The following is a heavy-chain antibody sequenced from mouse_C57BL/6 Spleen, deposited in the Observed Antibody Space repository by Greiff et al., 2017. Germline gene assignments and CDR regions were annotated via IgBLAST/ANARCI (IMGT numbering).Heavy chain of an antibody. J-gene: IGHJ2*01. D-gene: IGHD1-1*02. CDR2: INPNNGGT. CDR1: GYTFTDYY. Sequence: EVQLQQSGPELVKPGASVKISCKASGYTFTDYYMNWVKQSHGKSLEWIGDINPNNGGTSYNQKFKGKATLTVDKSSSTAYMELRSLTSEDSAVYYCSRGGGSCDYWGQGTTRTVSS. CDR3: SRGGGSCDY. V-gene: IGHV1-26*01.